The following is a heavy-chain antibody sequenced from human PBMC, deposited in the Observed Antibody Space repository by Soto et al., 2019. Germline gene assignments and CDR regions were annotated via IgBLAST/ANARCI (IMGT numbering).Heavy chain of an antibody. Sequence: QVQLQESGPGLVKPSGTLSLTCAVSGGSISSSNWWSWVRQPPGKALEWIGEIYHSGGTNYNPSLKSRVSISVDKSKDQFSLKLSSVAAADTAVYYCARGLTLPVPHLDALVVTNPYYYYGMDVWGQGTTVTVSS. CDR2: IYHSGGT. D-gene: IGHD3-22*01. CDR1: GGSISSSNW. J-gene: IGHJ6*02. V-gene: IGHV4-4*02. CDR3: ARGLTLPVPHLDALVVTNPYYYYGMDV.